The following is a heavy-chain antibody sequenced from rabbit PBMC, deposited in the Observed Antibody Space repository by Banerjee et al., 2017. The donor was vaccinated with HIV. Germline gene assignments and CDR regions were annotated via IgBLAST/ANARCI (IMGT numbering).Heavy chain of an antibody. V-gene: IGHV1S40*01. CDR1: GFSFSSNYY. Sequence: QSLEESGGDLVKPGASLTLTCTASGFSFSSNYYMCWVRQAPGKGLEWIACIYTGSSGSTYYASWAKGRFTITRSTSLNTVTLQLNSLTAADTATYFCARVGAGYGYALNLWGQGTLVTVS. D-gene: IGHD6-1*01. CDR3: ARVGAGYGYALNL. J-gene: IGHJ4*01. CDR2: IYTGSSGST.